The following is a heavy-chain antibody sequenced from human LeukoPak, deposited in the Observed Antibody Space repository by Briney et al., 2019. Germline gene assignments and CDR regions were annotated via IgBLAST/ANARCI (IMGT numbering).Heavy chain of an antibody. CDR3: ARETYYYDSSGYHYYYYMDV. V-gene: IGHV4-4*07. CDR1: GGSFSSYY. J-gene: IGHJ6*03. Sequence: SETLSLTCAVYGGSFSSYYWSWIRQPAGKGLEWIGRIYPSGSTNYNPSLKSRVTMSVDTSKNQFSLKLSSVTAADTAVYYCARETYYYDSSGYHYYYYMDVWGKGTTVTISS. D-gene: IGHD3-22*01. CDR2: IYPSGST.